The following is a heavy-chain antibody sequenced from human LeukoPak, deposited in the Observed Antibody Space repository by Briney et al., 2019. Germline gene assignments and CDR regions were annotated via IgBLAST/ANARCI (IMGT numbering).Heavy chain of an antibody. CDR2: ISWNSGSI. D-gene: IGHD3-22*01. Sequence: GGSLRLSCAASGFTFDDYAMHWVRQAPGKGLEWVSGISWNSGSIGYADSVKGRFTIPRDNAKNSLYLQMNSLRAEDTALYYCATKAPYYYDSSGRYYGMDVWGQGTTVTVSS. CDR1: GFTFDDYA. J-gene: IGHJ6*02. V-gene: IGHV3-9*01. CDR3: ATKAPYYYDSSGRYYGMDV.